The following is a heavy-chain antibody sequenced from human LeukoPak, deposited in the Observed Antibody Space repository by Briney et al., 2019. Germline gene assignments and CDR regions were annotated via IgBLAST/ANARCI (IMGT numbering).Heavy chain of an antibody. V-gene: IGHV1-8*03. CDR1: GYTFTSYA. CDR2: MNPNSGNT. CDR3: ARRTGDPTYFDY. D-gene: IGHD7-27*01. J-gene: IGHJ4*02. Sequence: ASVKVSCKASGYTFTSYAINWVRQATGQGLEWMGWMNPNSGNTGYAQKFQGRVTITRDTSISTAYMELSSLRSEDTAVYYCARRTGDPTYFDYWGQGTLVTVSS.